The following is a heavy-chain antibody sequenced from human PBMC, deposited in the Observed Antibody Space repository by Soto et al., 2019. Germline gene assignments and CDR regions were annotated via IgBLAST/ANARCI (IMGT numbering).Heavy chain of an antibody. J-gene: IGHJ4*02. Sequence: EVQLVESGGGLVQPGGSLRLSCVASGFTFSTDSMNWVRQAPGKGLEWVAHISTSGATRYYADSVKGRFTISRDNAKTSLYLQMASLRSEDTAVYYCARFFGSGFDYWGQGTLVTVSS. D-gene: IGHD6-19*01. CDR3: ARFFGSGFDY. V-gene: IGHV3-48*01. CDR1: GFTFSTDS. CDR2: ISTSGATR.